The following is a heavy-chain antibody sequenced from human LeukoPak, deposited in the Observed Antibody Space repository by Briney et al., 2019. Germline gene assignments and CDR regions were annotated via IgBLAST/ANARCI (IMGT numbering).Heavy chain of an antibody. CDR3: VRHDGRGGATMDAFDS. Sequence: SETLSLTCTVSAASFISSSHHWGWIRQSPGKGLEWIGTVYYGRTTYYNPSLDGRVTISLDTSANHFSLQLNPMTAADTAVYYCVRHDGRGGATMDAFDSWGQGSLVTVSS. J-gene: IGHJ5*01. CDR1: AASFISSSHH. V-gene: IGHV4-39*01. D-gene: IGHD5-12*01. CDR2: VYYGRTT.